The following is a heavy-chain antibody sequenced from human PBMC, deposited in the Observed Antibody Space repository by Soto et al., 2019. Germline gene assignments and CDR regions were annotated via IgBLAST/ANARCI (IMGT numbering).Heavy chain of an antibody. J-gene: IGHJ4*02. CDR3: ARAHAPTLPFES. CDR1: GGSIRNVY. D-gene: IGHD2-15*01. Sequence: LSLTCSVSGGSIRNVYWSWIRQPPGKGLEWIGFVFQSGNAKYNPSLKSQVTISVDTSKNQFSLSLKSVTAADTAVYFFARAHAPTLPFESWGQGTLVTVYS. V-gene: IGHV4-59*01. CDR2: VFQSGNA.